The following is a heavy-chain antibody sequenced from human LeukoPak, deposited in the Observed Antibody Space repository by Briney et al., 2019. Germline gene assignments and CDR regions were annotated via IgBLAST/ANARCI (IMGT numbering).Heavy chain of an antibody. V-gene: IGHV3-73*01. J-gene: IGHJ4*02. CDR1: GFTFSGSA. CDR3: TRRWRKTGSAAYVDY. Sequence: GGFLKLSCAASGFTFSGSAMHWVRRASGKGLEWVGRIRSKANSYATAYAASVKGRFTISRDDSKNTAYLQMNSLKTEDTAVYYCTRRWRKTGSAAYVDYWGQGTLVTVSS. D-gene: IGHD6-25*01. CDR2: IRSKANSYAT.